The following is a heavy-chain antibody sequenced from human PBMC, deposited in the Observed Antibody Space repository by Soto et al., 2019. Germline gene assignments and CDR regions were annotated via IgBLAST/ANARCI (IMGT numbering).Heavy chain of an antibody. CDR3: ARIPTLYYYDSSGYYPNYYYYGMDV. J-gene: IGHJ6*02. Sequence: SGPTLGNPTQTLTLTFTFSGVSLSTSGMCVSWIRQPPGKALEWLALIDWDDDKYYSTSLKTRLTISKDTSKNQVVLTMTNMDPVDTATYYCARIPTLYYYDSSGYYPNYYYYGMDVWGQGTTVTVSS. CDR2: IDWDDDK. CDR1: GVSLSTSGMC. D-gene: IGHD3-22*01. V-gene: IGHV2-70*01.